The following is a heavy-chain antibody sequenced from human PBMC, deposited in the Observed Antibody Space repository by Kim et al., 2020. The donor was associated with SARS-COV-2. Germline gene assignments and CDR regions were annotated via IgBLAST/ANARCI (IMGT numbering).Heavy chain of an antibody. V-gene: IGHV3-33*08. D-gene: IGHD3-22*01. CDR3: ARDPTNYYDSSGYLDAFDI. J-gene: IGHJ3*02. Sequence: GGSLRLSCAASGFTFSSYGMHWVRQAPGKGLEWVAVIWYDGSNKYYADSVKGRFTISRDNSKNTLYVQMNSLRAEDTAVYYCARDPTNYYDSSGYLDAFDIWGQGTMVTVSS. CDR2: IWYDGSNK. CDR1: GFTFSSYG.